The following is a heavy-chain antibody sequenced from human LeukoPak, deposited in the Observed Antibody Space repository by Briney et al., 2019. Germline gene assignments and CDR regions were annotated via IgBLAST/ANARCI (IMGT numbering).Heavy chain of an antibody. Sequence: SETLSLTCTVSGGSISSSSYYWGWIRQPPGKGLEWIGSIYYSGSTYYNPSLKSRVTISVDTSKNQFSLKLSSVTAAGTAVYYCASDRGGSSLFDYWGQGTLVTVSS. CDR2: IYYSGST. CDR1: GGSISSSSYY. V-gene: IGHV4-39*01. J-gene: IGHJ4*02. CDR3: ASDRGGSSLFDY. D-gene: IGHD6-13*01.